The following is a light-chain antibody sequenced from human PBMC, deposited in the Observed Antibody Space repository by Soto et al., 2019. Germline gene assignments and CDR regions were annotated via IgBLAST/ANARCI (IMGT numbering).Light chain of an antibody. Sequence: DIQITQSPSSLSASVGDRVTITCRASQSISSWLAWYQQKPGKAPKLLIYKASSLESGVPSRFSGSGSGTEFTPTISSLQPDDFATYYCQQYNSYWTFGQGTKV. J-gene: IGKJ1*01. V-gene: IGKV1-5*03. CDR1: QSISSW. CDR3: QQYNSYWT. CDR2: KAS.